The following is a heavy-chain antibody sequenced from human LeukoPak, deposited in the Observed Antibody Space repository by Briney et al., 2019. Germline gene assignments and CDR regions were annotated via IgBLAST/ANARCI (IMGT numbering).Heavy chain of an antibody. V-gene: IGHV3-7*03. CDR3: ARDRSYGSFDF. CDR1: GFTFSNYW. Sequence: GGSLRLSCAASGFTFSNYWMSWVRQAPGRGLEWVGNINQDGNEKYYVDSVKGRFTISRDNAKNSPYLQMNSLTAEDTALYHCARDRSYGSFDFWGQGTLVTVSS. D-gene: IGHD5-18*01. J-gene: IGHJ4*02. CDR2: INQDGNEK.